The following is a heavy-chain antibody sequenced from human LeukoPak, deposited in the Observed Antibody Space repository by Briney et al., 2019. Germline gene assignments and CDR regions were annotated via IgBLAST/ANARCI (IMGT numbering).Heavy chain of an antibody. CDR1: GFTFSSYG. V-gene: IGHV3-33*01. CDR2: IWYDGSNK. CDR3: ASSLLWFGYYYYGMDV. D-gene: IGHD3-10*01. J-gene: IGHJ6*02. Sequence: GRSLSLSCAASGFTFSSYGMHWVRQAPGKGLEWVAVIWYDGSNKYYADSVKGRFTISRDNSKNTLYLQMNSLRAEDTAVYYCASSLLWFGYYYYGMDVWGQGTTVTVSS.